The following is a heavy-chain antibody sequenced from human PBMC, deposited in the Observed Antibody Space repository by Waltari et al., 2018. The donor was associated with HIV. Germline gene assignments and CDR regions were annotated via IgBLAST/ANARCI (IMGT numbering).Heavy chain of an antibody. D-gene: IGHD1-26*01. J-gene: IGHJ3*02. V-gene: IGHV3-30*07. CDR1: GLSFSRYV. CDR3: ASVSGSYLDGFEI. Sequence: QVQLVEYGGNVAQPGRSLRLSWATSGLSFSRYVLHWVRAGPGRWIAWLAAVSFDASHKYYAGSVKGRFTISRDSSSDTVTLQMNGLRVEDTGVYYCASVSGSYLDGFEIWGQWTTVTVSS. CDR2: VSFDASHK.